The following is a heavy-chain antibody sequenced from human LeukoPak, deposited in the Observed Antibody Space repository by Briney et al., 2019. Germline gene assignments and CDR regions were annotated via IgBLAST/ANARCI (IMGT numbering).Heavy chain of an antibody. V-gene: IGHV4-61*08. J-gene: IGHJ4*02. D-gene: IGHD1-26*01. Sequence: SETLSLTCTVSGASVGSAGYYWSWIRQPPGGGLEWIGYVYYIANTNYNPSLKSRVTMSVDPSKNQFSLKVKSVTAADTAMYYCARTQSQSGSYRYYFGYWGQGTLVAVSS. CDR3: ARTQSQSGSYRYYFGY. CDR2: VYYIANT. CDR1: GASVGSAGYY.